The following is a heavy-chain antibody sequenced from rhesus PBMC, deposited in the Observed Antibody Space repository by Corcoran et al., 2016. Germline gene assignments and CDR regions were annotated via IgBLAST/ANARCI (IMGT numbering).Heavy chain of an antibody. Sequence: QVQLQESGPGLVKPSETLSLTCVVSGDSISDYYWSWIRQPPGKGLECIGRLHGSGGDTDYSPSLKSRVTISLDTSKNHLSLKLTSVTAADTAVYFCAKMVSSWNNPAFDFWGQGLRVTVSS. CDR3: AKMVSSWNNPAFDF. CDR2: LHGSGGDT. CDR1: GDSISDYY. D-gene: IGHD1-20*01. J-gene: IGHJ3*01. V-gene: IGHV4-160*01.